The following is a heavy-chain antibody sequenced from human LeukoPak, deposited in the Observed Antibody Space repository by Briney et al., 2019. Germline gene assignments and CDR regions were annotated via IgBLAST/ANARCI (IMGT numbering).Heavy chain of an antibody. Sequence: PGGSLRLSCEASGFTDSSNYMSWVRQAPGKGLEWVSLIYSGGSTYYADSVKGRFTISSDNSKNTLYLQMNSLRVEDTAVYYCARAPERTWYSDIWGRGTLVTVSS. J-gene: IGHJ2*01. CDR1: GFTDSSNY. D-gene: IGHD1-1*01. V-gene: IGHV3-66*01. CDR2: IYSGGST. CDR3: ARAPERTWYSDI.